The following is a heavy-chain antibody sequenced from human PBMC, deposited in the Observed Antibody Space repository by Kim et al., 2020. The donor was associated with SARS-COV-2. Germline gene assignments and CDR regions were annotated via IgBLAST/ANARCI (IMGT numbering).Heavy chain of an antibody. CDR3: TRESLRYSSSWVLGY. CDR2: IRSKAYGGTT. CDR1: GFTFGDYA. Sequence: GGSLRLSCTASGFTFGDYAMSWVRQAPGKGLEWVGFIRSKAYGGTTEYAASVKGRFTISRDDSKSIAYLQMNSLKTEDTAMYYCTRESLRYSSSWVLGYWGQGTLVTVSS. J-gene: IGHJ4*02. D-gene: IGHD6-13*01. V-gene: IGHV3-49*04.